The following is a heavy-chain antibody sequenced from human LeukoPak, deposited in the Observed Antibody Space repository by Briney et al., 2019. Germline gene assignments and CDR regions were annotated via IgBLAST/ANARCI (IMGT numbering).Heavy chain of an antibody. CDR1: GFTFSTYN. V-gene: IGHV3-21*01. D-gene: IGHD4-17*01. Sequence: GGSLRLSCEASGFTFSTYNMNWVRQAPGKRLEWVSSITSSSSYAFYADSVKGRFTISRDNAKNSLYLQMNSLRAEDTAVYYCARLQLMTTVTIWGQGTLVTVSS. CDR2: ITSSSSYA. J-gene: IGHJ4*02. CDR3: ARLQLMTTVTI.